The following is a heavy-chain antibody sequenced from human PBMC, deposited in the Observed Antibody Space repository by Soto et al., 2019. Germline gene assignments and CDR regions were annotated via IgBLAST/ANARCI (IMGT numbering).Heavy chain of an antibody. J-gene: IGHJ6*02. CDR3: ARDIPLVYDYMHYYYGMDV. V-gene: IGHV1-69*12. CDR2: IIPIFGTA. Sequence: QVQLVQSGAEVKKPGSSVKVSCKASGGTFSSYAISWVRQAPGQGLEWMGGIIPIFGTANYAQKFQGRVTITADESTSTAYMELSSLRSEDTAVYYCARDIPLVYDYMHYYYGMDVWGQGTTVTVSS. CDR1: GGTFSSYA. D-gene: IGHD4-4*01.